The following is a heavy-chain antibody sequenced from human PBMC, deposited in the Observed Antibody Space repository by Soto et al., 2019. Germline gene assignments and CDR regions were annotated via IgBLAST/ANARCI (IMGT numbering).Heavy chain of an antibody. CDR2: IYYGGST. CDR1: GGSVSSSPYY. Sequence: PSETLSLTCTVSGGSVSSSPYYWGWIRQPPRKGLEWIGSIYYGGSTYDSPSLKSRVRISVDTSKNQFSLKLSSVTAADTAVYYCARLRFLEWKYYYYMDVGDKGSTVTVSS. J-gene: IGHJ6*03. D-gene: IGHD3-3*01. V-gene: IGHV4-39*07. CDR3: ARLRFLEWKYYYYMDV.